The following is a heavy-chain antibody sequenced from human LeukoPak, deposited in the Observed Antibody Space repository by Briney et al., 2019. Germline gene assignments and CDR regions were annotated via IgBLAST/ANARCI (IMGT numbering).Heavy chain of an antibody. D-gene: IGHD1-1*01. CDR2: INYGGDT. V-gene: IGHV4-34*01. Sequence: SETLSLTCAVGGGSFSGYDWTWVRQSPGKGLEWIGQINYGGDTNYNPSLKSRVTISVDTSKNQFSLKVTSVTAADTAVYYCARGLGWKVTPMGLFYMDVWGEGATVTVSS. CDR3: ARGLGWKVTPMGLFYMDV. CDR1: GGSFSGYD. J-gene: IGHJ6*03.